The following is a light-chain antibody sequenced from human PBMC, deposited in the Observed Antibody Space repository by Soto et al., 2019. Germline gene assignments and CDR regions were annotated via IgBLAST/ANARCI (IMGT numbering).Light chain of an antibody. CDR3: QQLNSSPFT. V-gene: IGKV1-9*01. J-gene: IGKJ3*01. Sequence: IQLTQSPSSLSTSVGDRVTITCQASQGISSYLAWYQQKPGKAPKLLIYAASTLQSGVPSRFSGSGSGTDFTLTISSLQPEDFATYYCQQLNSSPFTFGPGTKVDIK. CDR2: AAS. CDR1: QGISSY.